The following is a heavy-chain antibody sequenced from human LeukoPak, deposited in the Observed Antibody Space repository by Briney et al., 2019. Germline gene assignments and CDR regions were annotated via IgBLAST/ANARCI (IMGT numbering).Heavy chain of an antibody. CDR3: ARLMITFGGVIAPFDY. CDR1: GGSISSSSYY. V-gene: IGHV4-39*01. J-gene: IGHJ4*02. Sequence: SETLSLTCTVSGGSISSSSYYWGWIRQPPGKGLEWIGSIYYSGSTYYNPSLKSRVTISVDTSKNQFSLKLSSVTAADTAVYYCARLMITFGGVIAPFDYWGQGTLVTVSS. CDR2: IYYSGST. D-gene: IGHD3-16*02.